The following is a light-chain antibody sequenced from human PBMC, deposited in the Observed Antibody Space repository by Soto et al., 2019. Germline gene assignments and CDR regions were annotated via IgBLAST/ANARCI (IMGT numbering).Light chain of an antibody. CDR1: QGVNSR. J-gene: IGKJ5*01. CDR3: QHYGRSPIT. CDR2: GAS. V-gene: IGKV3-20*01. Sequence: EIVLTRSPATLSLSRGERAPLSCRARQGVNSRLAWYQHKPGQAPRLLISGASSRATGIPDRFSGSGAATDFTLTISRLEPEDFALYYCQHYGRSPITFGQGTRLEIK.